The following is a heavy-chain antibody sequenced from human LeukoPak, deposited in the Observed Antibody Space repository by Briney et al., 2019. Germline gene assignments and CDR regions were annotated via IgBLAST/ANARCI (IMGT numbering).Heavy chain of an antibody. CDR3: RGSGELLDY. V-gene: IGHV3-73*01. CDR1: GFSFSGAT. J-gene: IGHJ4*02. D-gene: IGHD1-26*01. CDR2: IRNKANSYAT. Sequence: GGSLRLSCAVSGFSFSGATMHWVRQASGKGLEWVGRIRNKANSYATAYAVSVKGRFTISRDDSKNTAYLQMNSLKTEDTAVNYCRGSGELLDYWGQGTLVTVSS.